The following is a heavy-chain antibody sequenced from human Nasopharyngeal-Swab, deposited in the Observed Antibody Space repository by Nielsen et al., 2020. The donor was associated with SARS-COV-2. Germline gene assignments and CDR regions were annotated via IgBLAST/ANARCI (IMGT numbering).Heavy chain of an antibody. CDR3: ASQPSNWFDP. Sequence: SETLSLTCTVSGGSISSRSYYRGGIRQPPGKGLEWIGSINYSGSTYYNPSLKSRVTISVDTSKNHFALKLSSVTAADTAVYYCASQPSNWFDPWGQGTLVTVSS. J-gene: IGHJ5*02. CDR2: INYSGST. V-gene: IGHV4-39*01. CDR1: GGSISSRSYY.